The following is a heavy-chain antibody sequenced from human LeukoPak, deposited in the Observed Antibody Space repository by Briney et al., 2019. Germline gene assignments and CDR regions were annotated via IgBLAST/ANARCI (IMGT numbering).Heavy chain of an antibody. CDR2: INPSGGAT. J-gene: IGHJ4*02. V-gene: IGHV1-46*01. D-gene: IGHD1-26*01. CDR3: ARDHFEASASYLYPL. CDR1: GYTFTGYY. Sequence: ASVKVSCKASGYTFTGYYMHWVRQAPGQGLEWMGVINPSGGATSYAQKFQGRVTMTRDMSTSTVYTEMSSLRSEDTALYYCARDHFEASASYLYPLWGQGTLVTVSS.